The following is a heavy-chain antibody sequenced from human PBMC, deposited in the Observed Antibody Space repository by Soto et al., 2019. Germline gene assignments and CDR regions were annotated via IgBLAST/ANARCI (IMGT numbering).Heavy chain of an antibody. CDR3: ARGVYYGSGSYRPPDY. Sequence: QVQLQESGPGLVKPSQTLSLTCTVSGGSISSGGYYWSWIRQHPGKGLEWIGYIYYSGSTYYNPSIKSRVTISVDTSKNQFSLKLSSVTAADTAVYYCARGVYYGSGSYRPPDYWGQGTLVTVSS. CDR2: IYYSGST. CDR1: GGSISSGGYY. V-gene: IGHV4-31*03. D-gene: IGHD3-10*01. J-gene: IGHJ4*02.